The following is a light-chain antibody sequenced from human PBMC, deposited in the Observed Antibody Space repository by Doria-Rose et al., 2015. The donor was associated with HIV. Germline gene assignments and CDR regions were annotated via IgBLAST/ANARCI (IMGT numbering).Light chain of an antibody. V-gene: IGKV1-39*01. Sequence: DIRVTQSPSPLSASVGDTVTITCRASQRIDNYLNWYQHKPGKAPKLLISATSTVQTGVPSRFSGSKSGTDFTLTITSLQPDDLATYYCQQSYMAPQTFGQGTKVEIK. J-gene: IGKJ1*01. CDR3: QQSYMAPQT. CDR1: QRIDNY. CDR2: ATS.